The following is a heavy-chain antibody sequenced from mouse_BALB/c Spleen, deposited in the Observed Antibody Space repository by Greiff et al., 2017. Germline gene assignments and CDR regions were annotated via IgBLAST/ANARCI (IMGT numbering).Heavy chain of an antibody. J-gene: IGHJ1*01. CDR3: ARRGLLRSHWYFDV. CDR2: INSDGGST. V-gene: IGHV5-2*01. D-gene: IGHD2-3*01. CDR1: EYEFPSHD. Sequence: DVQLQESGGGLVQPGESLKLSCESNEYEFPSHDMSWVRKTPEKRLELVAAINSDGGSTYYPDTMERRFIISRDNTKKTLYLQMSSLRSEDTALYYCARRGLLRSHWYFDVWGAGTTVTVSS.